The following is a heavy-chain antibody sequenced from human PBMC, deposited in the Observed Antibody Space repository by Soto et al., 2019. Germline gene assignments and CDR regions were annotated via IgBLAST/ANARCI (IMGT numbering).Heavy chain of an antibody. D-gene: IGHD4-17*01. J-gene: IGHJ6*02. CDR2: IYPGDSDT. CDR1: GYSFTSYW. V-gene: IGHV5-51*01. Sequence: GESLKISCKGSGYSFTSYWIGWVRQMPGKGLEWMGIIYPGDSDTRYSPSFQGQVTISADKSISTAYLQWSSLKASDTAMYYCASHRGDYGDSYFLDVWGQGTMVTVSS. CDR3: ASHRGDYGDSYFLDV.